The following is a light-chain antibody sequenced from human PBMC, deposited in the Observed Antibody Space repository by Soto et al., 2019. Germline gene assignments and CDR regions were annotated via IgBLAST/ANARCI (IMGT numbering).Light chain of an antibody. CDR2: GAS. J-gene: IGKJ1*01. CDR1: QTIGRY. Sequence: DIQMTHSPSSLSASVLYIVTITFRSSQTIGRYLNWYQQKPGKAPELLIYGASSLQSGVPSRFSGVGSGTDFTLTITSLQPEDFATYYCQQSFSTPRTFGQGTQGGYQ. V-gene: IGKV1-39*01. CDR3: QQSFSTPRT.